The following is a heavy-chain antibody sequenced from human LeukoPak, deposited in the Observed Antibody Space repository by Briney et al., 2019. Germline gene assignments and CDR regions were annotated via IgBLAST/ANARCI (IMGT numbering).Heavy chain of an antibody. Sequence: GGSLRLSCAASGFTFSDYYMSWIRQAPGKGLEWVSYISSSGSTIYYADSVKGRFTISRDNAKNSLYLQMNSLRVEDTAVYYCARSYRPPPYYYYYMDVWGKGTTVTVSS. J-gene: IGHJ6*03. CDR2: ISSSGSTI. CDR3: ARSYRPPPYYYYYMDV. V-gene: IGHV3-11*04. CDR1: GFTFSDYY. D-gene: IGHD3-16*02.